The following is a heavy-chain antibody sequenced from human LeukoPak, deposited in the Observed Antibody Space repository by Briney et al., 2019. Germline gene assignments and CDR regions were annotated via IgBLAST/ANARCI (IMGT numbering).Heavy chain of an antibody. Sequence: GASVTVSFTASGYTFSSSDINWVRQAPGQGLEWMGWMNPNSGNTGCAQKFQGRITMIRDNSISTAYMELSSLRSEDTAVYYCATYYYDSSGYRTPKYWGQGTLVTVSS. CDR3: ATYYYDSSGYRTPKY. D-gene: IGHD3-22*01. J-gene: IGHJ4*02. V-gene: IGHV1-8*01. CDR2: MNPNSGNT. CDR1: GYTFSSSD.